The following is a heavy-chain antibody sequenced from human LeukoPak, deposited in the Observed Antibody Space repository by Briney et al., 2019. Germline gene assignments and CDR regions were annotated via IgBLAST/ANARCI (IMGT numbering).Heavy chain of an antibody. Sequence: GGSLRLSCAASGFTFSSYSMNWVRQAPGKGLEWVSSISSSSSYIYYADSVKGRFTISRDNAKNSLYLQMNSLRAEDTAVYYCASSASLYSSSWDNWFDPWGQGTLVTVSS. CDR3: ASSASLYSSSWDNWFDP. V-gene: IGHV3-21*01. D-gene: IGHD6-13*01. CDR1: GFTFSSYS. CDR2: ISSSSSYI. J-gene: IGHJ5*02.